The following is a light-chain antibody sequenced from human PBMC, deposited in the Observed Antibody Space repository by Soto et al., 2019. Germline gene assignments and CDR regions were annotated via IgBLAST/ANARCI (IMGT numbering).Light chain of an antibody. CDR3: QQYGSSPYT. V-gene: IGKV3-20*01. J-gene: IGKJ2*01. CDR2: GAS. Sequence: EIVLTQSPGTLSLSPGERATLSCRASQSVSSSYLAWYQQKPGQAPRLLIYGASSRATGIPDRFSGSGSGTAFTLTISRLEPEDFAGYYCQQYGSSPYTFGQGTRLEIK. CDR1: QSVSSSY.